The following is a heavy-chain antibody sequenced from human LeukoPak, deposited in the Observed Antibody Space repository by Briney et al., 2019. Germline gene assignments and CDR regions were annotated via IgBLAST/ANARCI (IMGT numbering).Heavy chain of an antibody. J-gene: IGHJ4*02. Sequence: ASVKVSCKASGYTFTSYYMHWVRQAPGQGLEWMGIINPSGGSTSYAQKFQGGVTMTRDMSTSTVYMELSSLRSEDTAVYYCAREGIAAAALEWGQGTLVTVSS. V-gene: IGHV1-46*01. CDR3: AREGIAAAALE. D-gene: IGHD6-13*01. CDR2: INPSGGST. CDR1: GYTFTSYY.